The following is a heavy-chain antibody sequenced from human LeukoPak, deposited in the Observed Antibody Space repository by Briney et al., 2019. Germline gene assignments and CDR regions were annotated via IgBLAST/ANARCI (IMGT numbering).Heavy chain of an antibody. CDR3: ASSSSGSYYDGFDI. CDR2: IFYSGST. V-gene: IGHV4-59*01. Sequence: TSETLSLTCSVSGGSIRNYYWTWVRQPPGKGLEWIGYIFYSGSTNYHPSLKSQVTISLDTSKNHFSLKLNSVTPPDPALYYCASSSSGSYYDGFDIWGQGTMVTVAS. J-gene: IGHJ3*02. CDR1: GGSIRNYY. D-gene: IGHD3-10*01.